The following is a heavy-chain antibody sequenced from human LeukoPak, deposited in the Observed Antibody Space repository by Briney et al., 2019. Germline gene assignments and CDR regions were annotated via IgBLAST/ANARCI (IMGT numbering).Heavy chain of an antibody. CDR2: ISGSGGST. D-gene: IGHD5-12*01. J-gene: IGHJ3*02. Sequence: PGGSLRLSCAASGFTFSSYAMSWVRQAPGKGLEWVSAISGSGGSTYYADSVKGRFTISRDNSKNTLYLQMNSLRAEDAAVYYCAKDSRGYSGYDPVTPDAFDTWGRGTMVTVSS. V-gene: IGHV3-23*01. CDR1: GFTFSSYA. CDR3: AKDSRGYSGYDPVTPDAFDT.